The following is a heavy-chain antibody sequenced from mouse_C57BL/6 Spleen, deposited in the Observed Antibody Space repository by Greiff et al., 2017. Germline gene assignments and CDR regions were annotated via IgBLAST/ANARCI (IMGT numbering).Heavy chain of an antibody. CDR1: GYSITSGYY. CDR2: ISYDGSN. J-gene: IGHJ4*01. CDR3: ASDYYAMDY. Sequence: EVQLVESGPGLVKPSQSLSLTCSVTGYSITSGYYWNWIRQFPGNKLEWMGYISYDGSNNYNPSLKNRISITRDTSKNQFFLKLNSVTTEDTATYYCASDYYAMDYWGQGTSVTVSS. V-gene: IGHV3-6*01.